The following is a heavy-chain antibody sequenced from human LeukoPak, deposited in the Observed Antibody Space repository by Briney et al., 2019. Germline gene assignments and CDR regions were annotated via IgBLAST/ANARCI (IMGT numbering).Heavy chain of an antibody. V-gene: IGHV3-48*01. D-gene: IGHD3-3*01. CDR3: ASPTRFHDAFDI. CDR1: GFTFSSYS. Sequence: GGSLRLSCAASGFTFSSYSMSWVRQAPGKRLEWVSYISSSSSTIYYADSVKGRFTMSRDNAKNSLYLQMNSLRAEDTAVYYCASPTRFHDAFDIWGQGTMVTVSS. J-gene: IGHJ3*02. CDR2: ISSSSSTI.